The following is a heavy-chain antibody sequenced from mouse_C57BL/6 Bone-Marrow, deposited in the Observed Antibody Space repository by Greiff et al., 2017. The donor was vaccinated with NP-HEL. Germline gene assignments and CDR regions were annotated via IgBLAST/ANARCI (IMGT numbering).Heavy chain of an antibody. CDR2: INPNNGGT. Sequence: VQLQQSGPELVKPGASVKISCKASGYTFTDYYMNWVKQSHGKSLEWIGDINPNNGGTSYNQKFKGKATLTVDKSSSTAYMELRSLTSEDSAVYYCAGQVWFAYWGQGTLVTVSA. CDR3: AGQVWFAY. J-gene: IGHJ3*01. V-gene: IGHV1-26*01. CDR1: GYTFTDYY. D-gene: IGHD3-3*01.